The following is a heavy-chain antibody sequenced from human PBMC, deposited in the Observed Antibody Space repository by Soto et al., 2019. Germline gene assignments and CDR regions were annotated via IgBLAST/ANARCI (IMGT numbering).Heavy chain of an antibody. CDR2: IWYDGSNK. Sequence: GGSLRLSCAASGFTFSSYGMHWVRQAPGKGLEWVAVIWYDGSNKYHADSVKGRFTISRDNSKNTLYLQMNSLRAEDTAVYYCARDLKMGSSSMFFFDYYYGMDVWGQGTTVTVSS. J-gene: IGHJ6*02. CDR3: ARDLKMGSSSMFFFDYYYGMDV. CDR1: GFTFSSYG. V-gene: IGHV3-33*01. D-gene: IGHD6-6*01.